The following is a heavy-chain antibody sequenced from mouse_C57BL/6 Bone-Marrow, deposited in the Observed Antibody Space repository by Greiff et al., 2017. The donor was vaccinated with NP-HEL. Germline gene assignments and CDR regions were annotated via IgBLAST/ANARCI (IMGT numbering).Heavy chain of an antibody. D-gene: IGHD3-2*02. J-gene: IGHJ4*01. CDR2: INPSNGGT. V-gene: IGHV1-53*01. CDR1: GYTFTSYW. CDR3: AREGTAQVGAMDY. Sequence: VQLQQPGTELVKPGASVKLSCKASGYTFTSYWMHWVKQRPGQGLEWIGNINPSNGGTNYNEKFKSKATLTVDKSSSTAYMQLSSLTSEDSAVYYCAREGTAQVGAMDYWGQGTSVTVSS.